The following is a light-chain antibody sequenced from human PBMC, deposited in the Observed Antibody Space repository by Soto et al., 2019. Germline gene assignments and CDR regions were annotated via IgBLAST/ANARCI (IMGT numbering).Light chain of an antibody. CDR1: SSDVGSYNL. Sequence: QSALTHPASVSGSPGQSIAISCTGTSSDVGSYNLVSWYQQHLGKAPKLMIYEVSKRPSGVSNRFSGSKSGNTASLTISGLQAEDEADYYCCSYAGSSTYVFGTGTKVTV. CDR3: CSYAGSSTYV. V-gene: IGLV2-23*02. J-gene: IGLJ1*01. CDR2: EVS.